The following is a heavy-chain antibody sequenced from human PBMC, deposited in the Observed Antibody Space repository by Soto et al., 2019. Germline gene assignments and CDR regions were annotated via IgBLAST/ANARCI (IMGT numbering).Heavy chain of an antibody. Sequence: PGESLKISCKGSGYSFTSYWISWVRQMPGKGLEWMGRIDPSDSYTNYSPSFQGHVTISADKSISTAYLQWSSLKASDTAMYYCASSSSWPSGYYYYGMDVWGQGTTVTVSS. CDR2: IDPSDSYT. V-gene: IGHV5-10-1*01. D-gene: IGHD6-13*01. CDR3: ASSSSWPSGYYYYGMDV. J-gene: IGHJ6*02. CDR1: GYSFTSYW.